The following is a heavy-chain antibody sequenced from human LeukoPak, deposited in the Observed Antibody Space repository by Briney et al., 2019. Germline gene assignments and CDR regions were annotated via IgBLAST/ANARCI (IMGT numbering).Heavy chain of an antibody. V-gene: IGHV3-33*01. CDR3: ARDSGYSSSWWRYNWFDP. J-gene: IGHJ5*02. D-gene: IGHD6-13*01. Sequence: PGGSLRLSCAASGFTFSSYGMHWVRQAPGKGLEWVAVIWYDGSNKYYADSVKGRFTISRDNSKNTLYLQMNSLTAEDTAVYYCARDSGYSSSWWRYNWFDPWGQGTLVTVSS. CDR1: GFTFSSYG. CDR2: IWYDGSNK.